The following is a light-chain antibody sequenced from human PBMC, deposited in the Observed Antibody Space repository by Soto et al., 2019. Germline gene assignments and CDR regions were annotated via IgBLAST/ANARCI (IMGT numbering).Light chain of an antibody. CDR1: QSISTY. CDR2: GAS. V-gene: IGKV1-39*01. CDR3: QQSYNIPRT. Sequence: DIKMTQPPSVLSTLVVRRGTITFLASQSISTYLNWYQQKLGKAPKIMIYGASSLQSGVPSRFSGSGAGTDFTLTISSLQPEDFATYYCQQSYNIPRTCGQGTKVDIK. J-gene: IGKJ1*01.